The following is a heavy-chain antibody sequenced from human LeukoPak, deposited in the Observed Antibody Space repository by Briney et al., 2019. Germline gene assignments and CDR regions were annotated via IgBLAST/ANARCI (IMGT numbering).Heavy chain of an antibody. CDR3: ARASDYYDSSGAGYYFQR. Sequence: SQTLSLTCTVSGGSISSGGYYWSWIRQHPGKGLEWIGYIYYSGSTYYNPSLKSRVTISVDTSKNQFSLKLSSVTAADTAVYYCARASDYYDSSGAGYYFQRWGQGTLVTVSS. CDR2: IYYSGST. V-gene: IGHV4-31*03. CDR1: GGSISSGGYY. J-gene: IGHJ1*01. D-gene: IGHD3-22*01.